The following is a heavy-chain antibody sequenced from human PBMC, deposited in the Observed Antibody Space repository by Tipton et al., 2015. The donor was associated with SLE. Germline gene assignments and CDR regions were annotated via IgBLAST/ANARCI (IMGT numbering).Heavy chain of an antibody. V-gene: IGHV4-34*01. CDR1: GGSFSGYY. Sequence: GLVKPSETLSLTCAVYGGSFSGYYWSWIRQPPGKGLEWIGEINHSGSTNYNPSLKSRVTISVDTSKNQFSLKLTSVTAADTAVYYCASRPVVTGEGAGDYWGQGTLVTVSS. CDR3: ASRPVVTGEGAGDY. CDR2: INHSGST. J-gene: IGHJ4*02. D-gene: IGHD2-21*02.